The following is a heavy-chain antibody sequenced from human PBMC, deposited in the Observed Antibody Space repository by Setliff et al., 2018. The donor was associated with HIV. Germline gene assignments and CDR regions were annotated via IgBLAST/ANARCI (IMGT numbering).Heavy chain of an antibody. CDR3: AKDAGSYSYVHEYFQH. D-gene: IGHD5-18*01. J-gene: IGHJ1*01. Sequence: HPGGSLRLSCAASGFTFSSCWVTWVRQGPGKGLEWVANIKQDGNNKYYADSVKGRFTISRDNSKNTLYLQMNSLRAEDTAVYYCAKDAGSYSYVHEYFQHWGQGTLVTVSS. V-gene: IGHV3-7*01. CDR2: IKQDGNNK. CDR1: GFTFSSCW.